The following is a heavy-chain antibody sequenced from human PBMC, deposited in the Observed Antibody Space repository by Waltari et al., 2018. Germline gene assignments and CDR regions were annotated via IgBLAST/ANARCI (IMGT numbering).Heavy chain of an antibody. J-gene: IGHJ4*02. V-gene: IGHV3-74*01. CDR1: TFPFSSYW. CDR2: MNPDGSII. Sequence: EGQLVESGGGLVQPGGSLTRSCAPSTFPFSSYWMPWVRQVPGKGLMWVAHMNPDGSIINYSSSLPFPFPLSRDPSPSTLSLHMNVLLSSPPSLFSFLPSFPFSPPYWGQGTLVTVSS. CDR3: LPSFPFSPPY.